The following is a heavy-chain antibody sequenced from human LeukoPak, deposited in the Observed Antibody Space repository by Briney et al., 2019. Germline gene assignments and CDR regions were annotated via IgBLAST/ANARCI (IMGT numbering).Heavy chain of an antibody. CDR1: GYTFTSYD. D-gene: IGHD2-8*01. Sequence: ASVKVSCKASGYTFTSYDINWVRQATGQGLEWMGWMNPNSGNTNYAQKLQGRVTMTTDTSTSTAYMELRSLRSDDTAVYYCARDLYPGYCTNGVCYTDNDYWGQGTLVTVSS. V-gene: IGHV1-18*01. J-gene: IGHJ4*02. CDR3: ARDLYPGYCTNGVCYTDNDY. CDR2: MNPNSGNT.